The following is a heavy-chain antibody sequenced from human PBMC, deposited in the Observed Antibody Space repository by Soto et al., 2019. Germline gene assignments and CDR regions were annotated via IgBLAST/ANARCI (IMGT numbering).Heavy chain of an antibody. J-gene: IGHJ6*02. D-gene: IGHD2-8*01. CDR2: IIPIFGTP. V-gene: IGHV1-69*13. CDR3: ARXLYCNEGVCSDYYPMDV. Sequence: SVKVSCKASGGTFSSYAFSWVRQAPGQGLEWMGGIIPIFGTPNYAQKFQGRVTITADESTSTAYMELSSLRSEDTAVYYCARXLYCNEGVCSDYYPMDVWGQGTTVTVSS. CDR1: GGTFSSYA.